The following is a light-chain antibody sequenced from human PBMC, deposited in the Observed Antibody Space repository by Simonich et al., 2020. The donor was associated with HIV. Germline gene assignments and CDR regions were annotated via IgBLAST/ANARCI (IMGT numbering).Light chain of an antibody. J-gene: IGLJ3*02. CDR3: QAWDRSTAV. CDR2: EDN. CDR1: KLGDRY. V-gene: IGLV3-1*01. Sequence: SYELTQPPSVSVSPGQTASITCSGDKLGDRYASGYQQKPGQAPVLVIYEDNKRPSGIPEQFSGSNSGNTATLTISGTQAMNEADYYCQAWDRSTAVFGGGTKLTVL.